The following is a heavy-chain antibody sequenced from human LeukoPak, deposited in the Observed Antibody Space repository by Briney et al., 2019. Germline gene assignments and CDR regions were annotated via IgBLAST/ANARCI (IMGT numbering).Heavy chain of an antibody. CDR2: IYTSGST. V-gene: IGHV4-4*07. Sequence: SETLSLTCTVSGGSISSYYWSWIRQPAGKGLEWIGRIYTSGSTNYNPSLKSRVTMSVDTPKDQFSLKLSSVTAADTAVYYCAGRLSKVMTPNDAFDYWGQGTLVTVPS. CDR3: AGRLSKVMTPNDAFDY. D-gene: IGHD3-16*01. J-gene: IGHJ4*02. CDR1: GGSISSYY.